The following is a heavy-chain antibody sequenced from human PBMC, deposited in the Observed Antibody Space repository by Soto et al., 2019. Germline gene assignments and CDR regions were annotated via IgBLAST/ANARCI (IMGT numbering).Heavy chain of an antibody. Sequence: SETLSLTCAVSGGSISSGGYYWSWIRQPPGKGLEWIGYIYYSGSTNYNPSLKSRVTISVDTSKNQFSLKLNSMTAADTAVYYCARHNYGSGSTYFDYWGQGTLVTVS. J-gene: IGHJ4*02. CDR1: GGSISSGGYY. D-gene: IGHD3-10*01. CDR2: IYYSGST. CDR3: ARHNYGSGSTYFDY. V-gene: IGHV4-61*08.